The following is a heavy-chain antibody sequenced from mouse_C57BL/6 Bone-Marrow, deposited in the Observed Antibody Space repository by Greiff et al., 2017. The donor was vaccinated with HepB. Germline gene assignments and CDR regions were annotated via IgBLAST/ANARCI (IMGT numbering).Heavy chain of an antibody. D-gene: IGHD2-3*01. CDR3: ARWLLRAMDY. CDR2: IDPSDSYT. J-gene: IGHJ4*01. Sequence: QVQLQQPGAELVMPGASVKLSCKASGYTFTSYWMHWVKQSPGQGLEWIGEIDPSDSYTNYNQKFKGKSTLTVDKSSSTAYMQLSSLTSEDSAVYYCARWLLRAMDYWGQGTSVTVSS. V-gene: IGHV1-69*01. CDR1: GYTFTSYW.